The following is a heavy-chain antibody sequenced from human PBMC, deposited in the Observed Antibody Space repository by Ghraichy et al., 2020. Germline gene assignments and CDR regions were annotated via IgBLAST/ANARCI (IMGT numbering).Heavy chain of an antibody. Sequence: GGSLRLSCAASEFTFSNYWMHWVRQAPGKGLLWVSRINPDGSSTTYADSVKGRFTISRDNAKNTLYLQVNSLRAEDTAVYYCARETYCTGKRCLPFHPFDSWGQGTRVTVSS. CDR2: INPDGSST. CDR3: ARETYCTGKRCLPFHPFDS. D-gene: IGHD2-8*02. CDR1: EFTFSNYW. J-gene: IGHJ4*02. V-gene: IGHV3-74*01.